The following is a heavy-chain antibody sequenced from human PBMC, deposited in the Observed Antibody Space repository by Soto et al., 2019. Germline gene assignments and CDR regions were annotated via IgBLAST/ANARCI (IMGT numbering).Heavy chain of an antibody. CDR3: ARRWMVYAIRGAFDI. Sequence: QVQLQQWGAGLLKPSETLSLTCAVYGGSFSGYYWSWIRQPPGKGLEWIGEINHSGSTNYNPSLKSRVTISVDTSKYQFSLKLSSVTAADTAVYYCARRWMVYAIRGAFDIWGQGTMVTVSS. CDR1: GGSFSGYY. D-gene: IGHD2-8*01. CDR2: INHSGST. V-gene: IGHV4-34*01. J-gene: IGHJ3*02.